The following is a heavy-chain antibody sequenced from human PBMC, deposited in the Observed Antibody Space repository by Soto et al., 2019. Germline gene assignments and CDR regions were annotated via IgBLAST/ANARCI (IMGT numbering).Heavy chain of an antibody. V-gene: IGHV3-33*01. D-gene: IGHD2-2*01. J-gene: IGHJ6*03. Sequence: QVQLVESGGGVVQPGRSLRLSCAASGFTFSSYGMHWIRQAPGKGLEWVAVIWYDGSNKYYADSVKGRFTISRDNSKNTLYLQMNRLRAEDTAVYYCARQAEYCSSTSCYGSYYYYYMDVWGKGTTVTVSS. CDR1: GFTFSSYG. CDR3: ARQAEYCSSTSCYGSYYYYYMDV. CDR2: IWYDGSNK.